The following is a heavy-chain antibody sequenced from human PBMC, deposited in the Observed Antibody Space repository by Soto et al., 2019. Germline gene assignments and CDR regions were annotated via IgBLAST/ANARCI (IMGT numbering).Heavy chain of an antibody. J-gene: IGHJ4*02. CDR3: AREPLGYCSSTSCNRVNYSDY. CDR2: TYYRSKWYN. V-gene: IGHV6-1*01. Sequence: SQTLSLTCAISGDSVSSNSAAWNLIRQSPSRGLEWLGRTYYRSKWYNDYAVSVKSRITINPDTSKNQFSLQLNSVTPEDTAVYYCAREPLGYCSSTSCNRVNYSDYWGQGTLVTVSS. CDR1: GDSVSSNSAA. D-gene: IGHD2-2*01.